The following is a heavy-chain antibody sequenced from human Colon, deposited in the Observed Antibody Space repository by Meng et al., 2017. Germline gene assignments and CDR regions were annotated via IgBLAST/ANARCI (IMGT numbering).Heavy chain of an antibody. V-gene: IGHV4-4*07. D-gene: IGHD4-11*01. Sequence: SETLSLTCTVSGGSITGYFWTWIRQPVGKGLEWIGRISSSGSTNCNPSLKSRVTMSEDTSKNQLSLKLSSVTAADTAVYYCARECEETTRSLEYWGQGTLVTVSS. CDR3: ARECEETTRSLEY. CDR1: GGSITGYF. J-gene: IGHJ4*02. CDR2: ISSSGST.